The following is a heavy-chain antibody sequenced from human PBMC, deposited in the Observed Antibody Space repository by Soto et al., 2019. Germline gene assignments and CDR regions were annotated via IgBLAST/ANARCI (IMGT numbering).Heavy chain of an antibody. D-gene: IGHD3-22*01. J-gene: IGHJ4*02. CDR3: ARHSDYYDSSGYWVDY. Sequence: GESLKISCKGSGYSFTSYWISWVRQMPGKGLEWMGRIDPSDSYTNYSPSFQGHVTISADKSISTAYLQWSSLKASDTAMYYSARHSDYYDSSGYWVDYWGQGTLVTVSS. CDR2: IDPSDSYT. CDR1: GYSFTSYW. V-gene: IGHV5-10-1*01.